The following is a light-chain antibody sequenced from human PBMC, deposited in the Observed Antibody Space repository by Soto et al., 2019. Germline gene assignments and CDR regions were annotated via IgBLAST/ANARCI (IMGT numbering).Light chain of an antibody. V-gene: IGKV3-20*01. CDR2: GAS. J-gene: IGKJ1*01. CDR1: QSVSSSY. Sequence: IVLRQSPRILAVSPGERATRSCRASQSVSSSYLAWYQQKPGQAPRLLIYGASSRATGIPDRFSGGGCGTDFHLTISRLETEDFVVYYCKQYGSSPKALGQGTKVDIK. CDR3: KQYGSSPKA.